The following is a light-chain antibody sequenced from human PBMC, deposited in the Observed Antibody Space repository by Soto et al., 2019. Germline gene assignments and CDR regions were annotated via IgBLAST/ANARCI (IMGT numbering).Light chain of an antibody. J-gene: IGLJ2*01. Sequence: QAVVTQPPPVSGAPGQGVSISCTGSSSNIGAGYDVHWYQLLPGTAPKLLIYSNSNRPSGVPDRFSGSKSGTSAPLAITGLQAEDEADYYCQSYDSSLSGSVVFGGGTKLTVL. CDR1: SSNIGAGYD. CDR2: SNS. V-gene: IGLV1-40*01. CDR3: QSYDSSLSGSVV.